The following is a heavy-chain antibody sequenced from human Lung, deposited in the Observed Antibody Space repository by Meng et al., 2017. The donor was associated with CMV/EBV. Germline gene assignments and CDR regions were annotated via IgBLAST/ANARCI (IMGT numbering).Heavy chain of an antibody. CDR2: ISYDGSIK. CDR1: GFTFSSYA. J-gene: IGHJ4*02. V-gene: IGHV3-30-3*01. Sequence: LTXAASGFTFSSYALHWVRQAPGKGLEWVAVISYDGSIKHYADSVKGRFSISRDNPKNTLYLQMNSLRADDTAVYYCARDRYYYDSNFDHWGQGTLVTVSS. D-gene: IGHD3-22*01. CDR3: ARDRYYYDSNFDH.